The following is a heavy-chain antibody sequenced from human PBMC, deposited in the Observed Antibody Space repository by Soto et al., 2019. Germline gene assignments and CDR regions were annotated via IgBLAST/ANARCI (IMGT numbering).Heavy chain of an antibody. J-gene: IGHJ4*02. CDR2: IYSGGST. CDR3: ARDQADRKWELLCEERHLCGYYLTRPSHFDY. CDR1: GFTVSSNY. D-gene: IGHD1-26*01. V-gene: IGHV3-53*01. Sequence: EVQLVESGGGLIQPGGSLRLSCAASGFTVSSNYMSWVRQAPGKGLEWVSVIYSGGSTYYADSVKGRFTISRDNSKNTLYLQMNSLRAEDTAVYYCARDQADRKWELLCEERHLCGYYLTRPSHFDYWGQGTLVTVSS.